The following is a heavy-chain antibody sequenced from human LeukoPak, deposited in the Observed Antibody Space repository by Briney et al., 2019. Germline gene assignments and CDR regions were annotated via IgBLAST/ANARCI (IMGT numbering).Heavy chain of an antibody. CDR3: ARCLVAATNDYSSVHYDC. CDR1: GVTFSSDN. Sequence: GGSLRLSSAASGVTFSSDNMNCGRQAPGKGLQWGSSISSTINYIFYADSVKGRFTISTDNANNSLYLQMKSLRDENTAVYYSARCLVAATNDYSSVHYDCWGRGSLVSVS. CDR2: ISSTINYI. J-gene: IGHJ4*02. D-gene: IGHD3-10*01. V-gene: IGHV3-21*01.